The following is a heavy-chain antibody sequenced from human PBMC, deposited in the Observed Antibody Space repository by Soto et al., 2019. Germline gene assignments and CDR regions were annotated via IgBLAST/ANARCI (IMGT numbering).Heavy chain of an antibody. J-gene: IGHJ6*02. V-gene: IGHV5-10-1*01. CDR1: GYSFTSYW. CDR3: ARLYYYDSSGYYPYGMDV. D-gene: IGHD3-22*01. Sequence: GESLKISCNGSGYSFTSYWISWVRQMSGKGLEWMGRIDPSDSYTNYSPSFQGHVTISADKSISTAYLQWSSLKASDTAMYYCARLYYYDSSGYYPYGMDVWGQGTTVTVSS. CDR2: IDPSDSYT.